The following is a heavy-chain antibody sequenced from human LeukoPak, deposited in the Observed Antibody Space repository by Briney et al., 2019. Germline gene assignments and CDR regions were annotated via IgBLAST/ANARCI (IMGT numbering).Heavy chain of an antibody. D-gene: IGHD2-15*01. CDR2: ISGSGGST. CDR3: ATVYCSGGSCYDAFDI. V-gene: IGHV3-23*01. CDR1: GFTFSNYA. J-gene: IGHJ3*02. Sequence: GGSLRLSCAVSGFTFSNYAMSWVRQAPGKGLEWVSAISGSGGSTYYADPVRGRFTISRDNSKNTLYLQMNSLRAEDTAVYYCATVYCSGGSCYDAFDIWGQGTMVTVSS.